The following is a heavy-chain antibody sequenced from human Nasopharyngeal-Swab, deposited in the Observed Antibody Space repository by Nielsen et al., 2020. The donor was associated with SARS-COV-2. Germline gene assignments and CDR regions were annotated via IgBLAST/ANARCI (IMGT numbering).Heavy chain of an antibody. CDR1: GFTFSSYA. CDR3: ARGQAPDEIQLWGYYYYGMDV. CDR2: ISYDGSNK. D-gene: IGHD5-18*01. Sequence: GESLKISCAASGFTFSSYAMHWVRQAPGKGLEWVAVISYDGSNKYYADSVKGRFTISRDNSKNTLYLQMNSLRAEDTAVYYCARGQAPDEIQLWGYYYYGMDVWGQGTTVTVSS. V-gene: IGHV3-30*04. J-gene: IGHJ6*02.